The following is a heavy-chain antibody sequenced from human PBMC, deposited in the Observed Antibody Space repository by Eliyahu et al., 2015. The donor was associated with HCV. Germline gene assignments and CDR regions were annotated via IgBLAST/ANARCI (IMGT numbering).Heavy chain of an antibody. D-gene: IGHD6-19*01. CDR1: GGXXXTYX. J-gene: IGHJ5*02. V-gene: IGHV4-59*01. CDR3: ASGGGGIAVAGTGGWFDP. CDR2: IHYSGST. Sequence: QVQLQESGPGLVKSSXTLSLTCTVSGGXXXTYXWSWIRQPPGKSLEWXGYIHYSGSTNYNPSLKSRVTMSVDTSKNQFSLKLSSVTAADTAVYYCASGGGGIAVAGTGGWFDPWGQGTLVTVSS.